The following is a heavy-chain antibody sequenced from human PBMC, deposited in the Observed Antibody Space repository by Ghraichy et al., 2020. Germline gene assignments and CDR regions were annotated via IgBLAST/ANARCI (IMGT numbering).Heavy chain of an antibody. D-gene: IGHD3-10*01. CDR1: GGSFSGYY. Sequence: SETLSLTCAVYGGSFSGYYWSWIRQPPGKGLEWIGEINHSGSTNYNPSLKSRVTISVDTSKNQFSLKLSSVTAADTAVYYCARGNYGSGSYIYSVSGDRRGPKYFQHWGQGTLVTVSS. CDR3: ARGNYGSGSYIYSVSGDRRGPKYFQH. V-gene: IGHV4-34*01. CDR2: INHSGST. J-gene: IGHJ1*01.